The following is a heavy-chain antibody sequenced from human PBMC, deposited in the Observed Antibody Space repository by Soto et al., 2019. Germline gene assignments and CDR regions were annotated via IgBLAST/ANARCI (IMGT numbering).Heavy chain of an antibody. CDR1: GYTFSSYD. CDR2: MNPSSGHA. CDR3: AXGRGVKLXRX. V-gene: IGHV1-8*01. J-gene: IGHJ4*02. D-gene: IGHD3-10*01. Sequence: QVQLVQSGAEVKKPGASVKVSCKASGYTFSSYDINWVRQATGQGLEWMGWMNPSSGHAGYAQKFQGRVTMTRDTXXXXXXXXXXXLXXXDTAVYFCAXGRGVKLXRXWXQGXX.